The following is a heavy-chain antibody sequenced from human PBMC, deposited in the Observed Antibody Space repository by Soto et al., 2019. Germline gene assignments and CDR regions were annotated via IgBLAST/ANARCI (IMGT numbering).Heavy chain of an antibody. CDR2: IYHTGST. D-gene: IGHD6-13*01. Sequence: PSETLSLTCAVYGGSFSGYYWSWIRQPPGKGLEWIGEIYHTGSTNYTPSLKSRVAISVDTSKNQFSLKLNSVTAADTAVYYCARGSRGRSSSWSDYWGQGTLVTVSS. CDR1: GGSFSGYY. V-gene: IGHV4-34*01. CDR3: ARGSRGRSSSWSDY. J-gene: IGHJ4*02.